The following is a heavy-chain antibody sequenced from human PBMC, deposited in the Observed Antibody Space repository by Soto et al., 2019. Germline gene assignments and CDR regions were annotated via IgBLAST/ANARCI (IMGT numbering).Heavy chain of an antibody. Sequence: GGSLRLSCAASGFTFSSYAMSWVRQAPGKGLEWVSAISGSGGSTYYADSVKGRFTISRDNSKNTLYLQMNSLRAEDTAVYYCARDRAVYYYMDVWGKETTVTVSS. D-gene: IGHD3-10*01. V-gene: IGHV3-23*01. CDR1: GFTFSSYA. CDR3: ARDRAVYYYMDV. CDR2: ISGSGGST. J-gene: IGHJ6*03.